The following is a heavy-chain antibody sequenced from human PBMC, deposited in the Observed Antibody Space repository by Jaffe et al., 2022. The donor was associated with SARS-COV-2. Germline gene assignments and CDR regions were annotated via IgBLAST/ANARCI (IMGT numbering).Heavy chain of an antibody. CDR1: NGSMSLYY. V-gene: IGHV4-59*12. J-gene: IGHJ5*01. Sequence: QVQLQESGPRLVKPSETLSLICSVSNGSMSLYYWNWIRQSPGMAPEWIGYVYQSGSTKYNPSLESRVTISVDNSKNEFYLKLTSVTAADTAVYYCAGSGWFKIGWLEPWGQGALVTVSS. CDR3: AGSGWFKIGWLEP. D-gene: IGHD1-1*01. CDR2: VYQSGST.